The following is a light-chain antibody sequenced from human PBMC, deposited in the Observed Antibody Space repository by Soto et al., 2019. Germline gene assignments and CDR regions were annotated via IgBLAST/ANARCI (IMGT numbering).Light chain of an antibody. CDR1: HSISSK. J-gene: IGKJ4*01. Sequence: MGQSPYALSLSPGERATLSCMDSHSISSKLAWYQQRPGQAPRLLIYGASTRATGVPVRFRGGGSGTEFTLTISGLQSEDFAVYCCQQYDKWPPTFGGGTKVDIK. CDR2: GAS. V-gene: IGKV3-15*01. CDR3: QQYDKWPPT.